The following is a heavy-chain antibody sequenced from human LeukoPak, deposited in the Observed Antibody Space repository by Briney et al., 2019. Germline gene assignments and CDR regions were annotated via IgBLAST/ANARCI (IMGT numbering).Heavy chain of an antibody. CDR2: IKKDGSEK. CDR3: ARDPPSRGTRYFDY. D-gene: IGHD3-16*01. CDR1: GFTFSSSA. V-gene: IGHV3-7*01. Sequence: AGGSLRLSCAASGFTFSSSAMSWVRQAPGKGLEWVANIKKDGSEKYYVDSVKGRFTISRDNAKNSLYLQMNSLRVEDTAVYYCARDPPSRGTRYFDYWGQGILVTVSS. J-gene: IGHJ4*02.